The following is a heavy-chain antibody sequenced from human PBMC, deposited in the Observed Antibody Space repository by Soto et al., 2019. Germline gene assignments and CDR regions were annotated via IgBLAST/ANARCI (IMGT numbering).Heavy chain of an antibody. J-gene: IGHJ4*02. D-gene: IGHD3-16*01. CDR1: GGSISNSRYY. CDR2: IYHTGNT. V-gene: IGHV4-39*07. CDR3: ARDWGGGTFDY. Sequence: SETLSLTCTVSGGSISNSRYYWAWIRQPPGKGLEWIGSIYHTGNTNYNPSLKSRVTISVDTSKNQFFLKLSSVTAADTAVYYCARDWGGGTFDYWGQGTLVTVSS.